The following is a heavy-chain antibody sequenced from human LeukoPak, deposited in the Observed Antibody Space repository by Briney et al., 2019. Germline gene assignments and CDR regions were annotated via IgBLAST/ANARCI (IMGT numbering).Heavy chain of an antibody. CDR1: GGSISGNY. J-gene: IGHJ4*02. CDR2: ISNSGST. D-gene: IGHD3-22*01. V-gene: IGHV4-4*07. CDR3: ARASSGSFYYFDY. Sequence: SETLSLTCSVSGGSISGNYWSWIRQPAGKGLEWIGRISNSGSTNYNPSLKSRVTMSVDTAKNQFSLKLSSVTAADTAVYYCARASSGSFYYFDYWGQGTLVTVSS.